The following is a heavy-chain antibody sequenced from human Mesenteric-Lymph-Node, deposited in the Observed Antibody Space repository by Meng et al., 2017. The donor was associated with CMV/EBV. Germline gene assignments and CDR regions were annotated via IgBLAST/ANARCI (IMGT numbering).Heavy chain of an antibody. CDR3: ARDKPITKVRGVFDY. CDR1: GFTFSSYA. J-gene: IGHJ4*02. CDR2: ISGSGGST. Sequence: GESLKISCAASGFTFSSYAMSWVRQAPGKGLEWVSAISGSGGSTYYADSVKGRFTISRDNSKNTLYLQMNSLRAEDTAVYYCARDKPITKVRGVFDYWGQGTLVTVSS. D-gene: IGHD3-10*01. V-gene: IGHV3-23*01.